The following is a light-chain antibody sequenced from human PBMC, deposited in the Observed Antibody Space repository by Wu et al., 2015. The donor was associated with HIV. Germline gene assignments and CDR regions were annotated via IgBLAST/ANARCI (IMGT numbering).Light chain of an antibody. Sequence: EVVMTQSPATLSASPGDRVTLSCRASESVTRSVVWYQQKPGQAPRLLMYGALTRAAGIPARFSGSVSGTEFTLTISTMQSEDFAVYYCHQYNNWPQTFGQGTKVEIK. J-gene: IGKJ1*01. CDR3: HQYNNWPQT. CDR1: ESVTRS. CDR2: GAL. V-gene: IGKV3-15*01.